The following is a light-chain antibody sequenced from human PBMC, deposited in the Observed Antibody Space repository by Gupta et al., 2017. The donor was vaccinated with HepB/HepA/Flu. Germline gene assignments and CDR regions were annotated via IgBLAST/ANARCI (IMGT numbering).Light chain of an antibody. J-gene: IGKJ5*01. CDR3: QQEGSSPLT. CDR1: QSVSSSY. CDR2: GAS. Sequence: GTLSLSPGERATLSCRASQSVSSSYLAWYQQKPGQAPRLLIYGASSRATGIPDRFSGSGSGTDFTLTISRLEPEDFAVYYCQQEGSSPLTFGQGTRMEIK. V-gene: IGKV3-20*01.